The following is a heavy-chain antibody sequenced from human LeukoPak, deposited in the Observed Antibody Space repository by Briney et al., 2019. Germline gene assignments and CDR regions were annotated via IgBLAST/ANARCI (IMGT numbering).Heavy chain of an antibody. CDR3: ARAWVFLNWFDP. Sequence: SETLSLTWAVYGGSFSGYYWSWIRQPPGKGLEWIGEINHSGSTNYNPSLKSRVTISVDTSKNQFSLKLSSVTAADTAVYYCARAWVFLNWFDPWGQGTLVTVSS. J-gene: IGHJ5*02. CDR2: INHSGST. CDR1: GGSFSGYY. V-gene: IGHV4-34*01. D-gene: IGHD2-21*01.